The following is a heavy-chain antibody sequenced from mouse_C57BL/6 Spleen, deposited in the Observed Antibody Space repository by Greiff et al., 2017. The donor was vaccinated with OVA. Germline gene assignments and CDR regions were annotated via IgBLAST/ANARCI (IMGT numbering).Heavy chain of an antibody. D-gene: IGHD1-1*01. V-gene: IGHV1-55*01. CDR2: IYPGSGST. CDR3: ARGSYYGSPYYFDY. Sequence: QVHVKQPGAELVKPGASVKMSCKASGYTFTSYWITWVKQRPGQGLEWIGDIYPGSGSTNYNEKFKSKATLTVDTSSSTAYMQLSSLTSEDSAVYDCARGSYYGSPYYFDYWGQGTTLTVSS. CDR1: GYTFTSYW. J-gene: IGHJ2*01.